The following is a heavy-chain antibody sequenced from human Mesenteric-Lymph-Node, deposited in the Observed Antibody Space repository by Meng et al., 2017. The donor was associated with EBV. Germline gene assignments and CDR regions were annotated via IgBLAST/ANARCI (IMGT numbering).Heavy chain of an antibody. CDR3: ARRPWSLYYYFDY. CDR2: FYYSENT. CDR1: GGSISSSTYY. V-gene: IGHV4-39*07. Sequence: QLHLQESGPGLVKPSETLSPPCTVSGGSISSSTYYWGWIRQPPGKGLEWIGDFYYSENTYYNPSLKSRVTISVDTSKNQFSLKLSSVTAADTAVYYCARRPWSLYYYFDYWGPGTLVTVSS. D-gene: IGHD1-26*01. J-gene: IGHJ4*02.